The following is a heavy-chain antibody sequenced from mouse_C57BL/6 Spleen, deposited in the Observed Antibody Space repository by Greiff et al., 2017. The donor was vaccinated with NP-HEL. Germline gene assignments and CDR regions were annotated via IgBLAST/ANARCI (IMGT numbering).Heavy chain of an antibody. CDR1: GYTFTSYW. Sequence: VQLQQPGAELVKPGASVKLSCKASGYTFTSYWMHWVKQRPGQGLEWIGMIHPNSGSTNYNEKFKSKATLTVDKSSSTAYMQLSSLTSEDSAVYYCAREEGNSYYAMDYWGQGTSATVSS. J-gene: IGHJ4*01. CDR2: IHPNSGST. CDR3: AREEGNSYYAMDY. D-gene: IGHD2-1*01. V-gene: IGHV1-64*01.